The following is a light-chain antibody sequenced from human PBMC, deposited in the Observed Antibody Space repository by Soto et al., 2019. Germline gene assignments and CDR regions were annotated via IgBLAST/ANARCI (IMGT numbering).Light chain of an antibody. V-gene: IGKV3-20*01. CDR2: GAS. CDR3: QQYGSSPWT. CDR1: QSVSSSY. Sequence: EIVLTQSPGTLYLSPGARATLSCRANQSVSSSYLAWYQHKPGQAPRLLIYGASSRATGIPDRFSGSGSGTDFALTISGLEPEDFAVYCCQQYGSSPWTFGQGTKGEIK. J-gene: IGKJ1*01.